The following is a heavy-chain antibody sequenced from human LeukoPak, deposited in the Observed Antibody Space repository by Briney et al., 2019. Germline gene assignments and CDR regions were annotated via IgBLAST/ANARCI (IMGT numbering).Heavy chain of an antibody. CDR2: ISGSGGST. D-gene: IGHD3-10*01. CDR1: GFTFSSYA. Sequence: GGSLRLSCAASGFTFSSYAMSWVRQAPGKGLEWVSAISGSGGSTYYADSVKGRFTISRDDSKNTAYLQMDSLKTEDTAVYYCTGNYYGSGSYADFDYWGQGTLVTVSS. CDR3: TGNYYGSGSYADFDY. V-gene: IGHV3-23*01. J-gene: IGHJ4*02.